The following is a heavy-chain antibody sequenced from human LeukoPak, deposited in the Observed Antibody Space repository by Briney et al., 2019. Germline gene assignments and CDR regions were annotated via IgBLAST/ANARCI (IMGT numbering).Heavy chain of an antibody. CDR3: ARTAPDIVVLPAARGSFDI. CDR1: GGSISSYY. CDR2: IYYSGST. Sequence: SETLSLTCTVSGGSISSYYWSWIRQPPGKGLEWIGYIYYSGSTNYNPSLKSRVTISVDTSKNQFSLKLSPVSAADTAVYYCARTAPDIVVLPAARGSFDIWGQGTMVTVSS. D-gene: IGHD2-2*01. J-gene: IGHJ3*02. V-gene: IGHV4-59*01.